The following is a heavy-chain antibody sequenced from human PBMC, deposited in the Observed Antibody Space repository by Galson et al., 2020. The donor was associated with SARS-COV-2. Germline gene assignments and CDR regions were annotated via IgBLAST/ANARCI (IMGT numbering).Heavy chain of an antibody. CDR2: ISGDGDKK. CDR3: AKSVLVGGITRYFDS. J-gene: IGHJ4*02. CDR1: FSFSSYA. D-gene: IGHD3-16*01. V-gene: IGHV3-30*04. Sequence: GESLKISCAASFSFSSYAMHWVRQAPGKGLEWVAFISGDGDKKEYSDSVQGRFSISRDNAKNSLYLQMNSLRAEDTAVYYCAKSVLVGGITRYFDSWGQGTLVTVSS.